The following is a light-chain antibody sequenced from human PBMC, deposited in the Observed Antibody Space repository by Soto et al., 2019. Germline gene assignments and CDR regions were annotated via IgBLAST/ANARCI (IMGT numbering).Light chain of an antibody. J-gene: IGLJ2*01. CDR1: SSNIGSNV. CDR2: SNN. Sequence: QSVLTQPPSASGTPGQRVTISCSGSSSNIGSNVVNWYQQLPGTAPKLLIYSNNQRPSGVPDRISGSKSDTSASLAISGLQSEDEADYYCAAWDDSLNGVVFGGGTKLTVL. CDR3: AAWDDSLNGVV. V-gene: IGLV1-44*01.